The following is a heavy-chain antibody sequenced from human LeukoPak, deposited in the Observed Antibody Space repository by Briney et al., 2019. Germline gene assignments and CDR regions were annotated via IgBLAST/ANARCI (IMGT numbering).Heavy chain of an antibody. D-gene: IGHD6-19*01. CDR2: MNPNSGST. CDR3: ARVRGYSSGWYYYYYYMDV. CDR1: GYTFTSYD. Sequence: ASVKVSCKASGYTFTSYDINWVRQATGQGLEWMGWMNPNSGSTGYAQKFQGRVTMTRNTSISTAYMELSSLRSEDTAVYYCARVRGYSSGWYYYYYYMDVWGKGTTVTVSS. V-gene: IGHV1-8*01. J-gene: IGHJ6*03.